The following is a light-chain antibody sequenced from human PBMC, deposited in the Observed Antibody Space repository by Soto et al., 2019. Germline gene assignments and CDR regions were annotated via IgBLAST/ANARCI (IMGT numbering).Light chain of an antibody. Sequence: IQMTQSPSSLSAFVGDRVTITCRASQSISNYLNWYQQKPGKAPKLLIYAASSLQSGVPSRFSGSGSGTDFTLTISSLQPEDFATYYCQQSYSTPLTAGGGTKLE. CDR1: QSISNY. CDR3: QQSYSTPLT. J-gene: IGKJ4*01. V-gene: IGKV1-39*01. CDR2: AAS.